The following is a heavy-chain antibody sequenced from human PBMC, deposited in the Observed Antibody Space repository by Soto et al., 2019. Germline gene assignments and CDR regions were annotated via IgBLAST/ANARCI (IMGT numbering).Heavy chain of an antibody. Sequence: QVQLQESGPGLVKPSETLSLTCTVSGGSVSSGSYYWSWIRQPPGKGLEWIGYIYYSGSTNYNPSLQSRVTISVDTSKNQFSLQLSSVTAADTAVYYCAGWLAAAGPRPYYYYGMDVWGQGTTVTVSS. CDR3: AGWLAAAGPRPYYYYGMDV. J-gene: IGHJ6*02. V-gene: IGHV4-61*01. CDR1: GGSVSSGSYY. D-gene: IGHD6-13*01. CDR2: IYYSGST.